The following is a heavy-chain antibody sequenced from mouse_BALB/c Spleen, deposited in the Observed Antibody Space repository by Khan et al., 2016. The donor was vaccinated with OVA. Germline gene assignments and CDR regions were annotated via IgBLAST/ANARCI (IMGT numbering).Heavy chain of an antibody. CDR1: GYAFSNYW. D-gene: IGHD2-14*01. CDR2: IYPGDGDT. J-gene: IGHJ3*01. CDR3: ARSGYDYFAY. V-gene: IGHV1-80*01. Sequence: QVQLEESGAELVRPGSSVKISCKASGYAFSNYWMNWVKQRPGQGLEWIGQIYPGDGDTSFNGTFRGKATLTADKSSSTAYMQLSSLTSEDSAVYFCARSGYDYFAYWGQGTLVTVSA.